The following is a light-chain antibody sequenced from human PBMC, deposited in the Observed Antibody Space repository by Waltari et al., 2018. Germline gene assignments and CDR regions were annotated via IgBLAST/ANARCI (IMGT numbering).Light chain of an antibody. CDR3: SSYAGSNTVV. Sequence: QSALTQPPSASGSPGQSVTISCTGTSSDVGGYNYVSWYQQHPGKAPQLMMYEVRKRPPGVPERFSGSKSGNTASLTVSGLQAEDEADYYCSSYAGSNTVVFGGGTKLTVL. CDR1: SSDVGGYNY. J-gene: IGLJ2*01. V-gene: IGLV2-8*01. CDR2: EVR.